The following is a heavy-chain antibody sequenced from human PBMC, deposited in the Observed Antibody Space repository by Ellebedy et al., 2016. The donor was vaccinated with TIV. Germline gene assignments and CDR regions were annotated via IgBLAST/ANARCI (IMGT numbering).Heavy chain of an antibody. V-gene: IGHV3-33*01. D-gene: IGHD2-21*01. Sequence: GESLKISCAASGIPFSSSGMHWVRQAPGKGLEWVAIIWFDGSNEYYADSVQGRSTISRDNSKNTVDLQISSLRAEDTAVYYCARDKHTPYLDHWGQGTLVTVSS. CDR1: GIPFSSSG. J-gene: IGHJ4*02. CDR2: IWFDGSNE. CDR3: ARDKHTPYLDH.